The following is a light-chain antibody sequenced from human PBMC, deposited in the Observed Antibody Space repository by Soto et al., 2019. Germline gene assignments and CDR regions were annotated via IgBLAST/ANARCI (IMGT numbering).Light chain of an antibody. J-gene: IGKJ1*01. CDR3: QQYGCSPGT. CDR2: GAS. CDR1: QSVSSSY. V-gene: IGKV3-20*01. Sequence: EIVLTQSPGTLSLSPGERATLSCRASQSVSSSYLAWYQQKPGQAPRLLIYGASSRATGIPDRFSGSGSGTDFTLTISRLEPEDFAVYYCQQYGCSPGTFGQGTKV.